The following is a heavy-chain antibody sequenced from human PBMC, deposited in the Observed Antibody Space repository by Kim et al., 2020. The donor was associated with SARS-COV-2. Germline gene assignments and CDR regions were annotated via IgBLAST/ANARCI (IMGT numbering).Heavy chain of an antibody. J-gene: IGHJ6*02. Sequence: GGSLRLSCAASGFTFDDDAMHWVRQAPGKGMEWVSGISWNSGTIGYADSVKGRFTISRDNAKNSLYLQMNSLRTEDTALYYCAKSKITMFQGVLYGMYVWGQGSTVTVYS. D-gene: IGHD3-10*01. CDR3: AKSKITMFQGVLYGMYV. V-gene: IGHV3-9*01. CDR1: GFTFDDDA. CDR2: ISWNSGTI.